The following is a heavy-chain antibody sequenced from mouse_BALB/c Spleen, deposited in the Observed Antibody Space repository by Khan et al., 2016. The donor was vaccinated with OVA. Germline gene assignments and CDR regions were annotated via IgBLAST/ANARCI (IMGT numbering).Heavy chain of an antibody. J-gene: IGHJ3*01. Sequence: QVQLQQSGAELARPGASVKMSCQVSGYTFTSYTIHWIKVRPGQGLEWIGFINPSNGYTNYNQKFKDKATLTADKSSTTVYMQLSSLTSDDSAVDNCVRDGAYHRNDGWFAYWGQGTLVTVSA. CDR1: GYTFTSYT. V-gene: IGHV1-4*01. CDR2: INPSNGYT. D-gene: IGHD2-14*01. CDR3: VRDGAYHRNDGWFAY.